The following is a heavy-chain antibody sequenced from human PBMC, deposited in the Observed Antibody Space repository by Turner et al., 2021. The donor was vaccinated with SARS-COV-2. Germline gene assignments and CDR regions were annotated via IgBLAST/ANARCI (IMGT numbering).Heavy chain of an antibody. V-gene: IGHV4-59*01. CDR1: GGSISSYY. Sequence: QVQLQESGPRLVNPSETLSLTCTVSGGSISSYYWSWIRPPPGKGLEWIGYIYHSGSTNYNPSLKSRVTISVDTSKNQFSLKLSSVTAADTAFYYCARDSRWDSSSFDYWGQGTLVTVSS. D-gene: IGHD6-6*01. CDR2: IYHSGST. J-gene: IGHJ4*02. CDR3: ARDSRWDSSSFDY.